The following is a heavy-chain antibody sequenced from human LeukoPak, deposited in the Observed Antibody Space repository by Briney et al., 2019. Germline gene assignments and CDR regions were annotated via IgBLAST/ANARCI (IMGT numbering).Heavy chain of an antibody. Sequence: GGSLRLSCAASGFTFSASPMHWVRQASGKGLEWVGRITGTHATAYSATVKGRFTISRDDSKYTTYLQMNSLETEDTAVYYCAREERAMYYLDYWGQGTLVTVSS. J-gene: IGHJ4*02. D-gene: IGHD1-1*01. CDR1: GFTFSASP. CDR2: ITGTHAT. V-gene: IGHV3-73*01. CDR3: AREERAMYYLDY.